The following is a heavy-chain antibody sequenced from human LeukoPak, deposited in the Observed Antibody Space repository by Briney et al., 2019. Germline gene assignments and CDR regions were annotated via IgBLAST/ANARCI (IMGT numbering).Heavy chain of an antibody. Sequence: PGGSLRLSCAASGFTFSYAMSWVRQAPGKGLEWVSAVSGSGATTYYADSVKGRFTISRDNSRNTLYLQMNSLRAEDTAVYYCAKDRDGIPARPIPLDYWGQGTLVTVSS. J-gene: IGHJ4*02. CDR2: VSGSGATT. D-gene: IGHD6-6*01. V-gene: IGHV3-23*01. CDR3: AKDRDGIPARPIPLDY. CDR1: GFTFSYA.